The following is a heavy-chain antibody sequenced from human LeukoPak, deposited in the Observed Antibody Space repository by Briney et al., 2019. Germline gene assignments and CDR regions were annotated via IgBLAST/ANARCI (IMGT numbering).Heavy chain of an antibody. V-gene: IGHV4-39*01. CDR3: ARHERGVTTFDY. D-gene: IGHD4-17*01. CDR1: GGSISSSSYY. J-gene: IGHJ4*02. CDR2: IYYSGST. Sequence: PSETLSLTCTVSGGSISSSSYYWGWIRQPPGKGLEWIGSIYYSGSTYYNPSLKSRVTISVDTSKNQFSLKLSSVTAADTAVYYCARHERGVTTFDYWGQGTLVTVSS.